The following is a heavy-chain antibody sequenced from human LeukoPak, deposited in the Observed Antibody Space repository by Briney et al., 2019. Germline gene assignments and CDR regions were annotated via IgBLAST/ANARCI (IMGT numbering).Heavy chain of an antibody. CDR3: ARDSSGYYYFDY. D-gene: IGHD3-22*01. J-gene: IGHJ4*02. V-gene: IGHV4-39*07. CDR2: IYYSGST. CDR1: GGSISSSSYY. Sequence: SETLSLTCTVSGGSISSSSYYWGWIRQPPGKGLEWIGNIYYSGSTYYNPSLKSRVTISVDTSKNQFSLKVSFVTAADAAVYYCARDSSGYYYFDYWGQGTLVTVSS.